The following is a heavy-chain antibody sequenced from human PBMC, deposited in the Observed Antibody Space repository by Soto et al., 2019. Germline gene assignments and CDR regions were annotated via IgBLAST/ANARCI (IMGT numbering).Heavy chain of an antibody. CDR1: GGSFSGYY. J-gene: IGHJ6*02. D-gene: IGHD5-18*01. V-gene: IGHV4-34*01. Sequence: SETLSLTCAVYGGSFSGYYWSWIRQPPGKGLEWIGEINHSGSTNYNPSLKSRVTISVDTSKNQFSLKLSSVTAADTAVYYCARETGGYSYGRYYYYGMDVWGQGTTVTVSS. CDR3: ARETGGYSYGRYYYYGMDV. CDR2: INHSGST.